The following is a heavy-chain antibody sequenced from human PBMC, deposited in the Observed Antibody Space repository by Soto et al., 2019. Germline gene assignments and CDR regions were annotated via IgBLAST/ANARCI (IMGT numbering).Heavy chain of an antibody. V-gene: IGHV4-39*01. CDR3: ARLVPRYMDV. CDR1: GGSISSGSYY. Sequence: PSETLSLTCTVSGGSISSGSYYWGWIRQPPGKGLEWIGSIYYSGSTYYNPSLKSRVTISVDTSKNQFSLKLSSVTAADTAVYYGARLVPRYMDVWGKGTTVTVSS. CDR2: IYYSGST. J-gene: IGHJ6*03.